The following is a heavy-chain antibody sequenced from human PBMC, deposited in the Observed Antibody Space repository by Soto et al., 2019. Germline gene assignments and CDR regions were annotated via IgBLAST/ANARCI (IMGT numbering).Heavy chain of an antibody. J-gene: IGHJ4*02. CDR2: MNPNSGNT. CDR3: AGEKVGTTGIGF. V-gene: IGHV1-8*01. D-gene: IGHD1-26*01. Sequence: QAQLVQSGAEVKKPGASVKVSCKASGYTFTGYDINWGRQATGQGLEWMGWMNPNSGNTGYAQNFQGRVTMTRDNSITTAYMELTSLRDDDSAVYYCAGEKVGTTGIGFWGQGTLVTVSS. CDR1: GYTFTGYD.